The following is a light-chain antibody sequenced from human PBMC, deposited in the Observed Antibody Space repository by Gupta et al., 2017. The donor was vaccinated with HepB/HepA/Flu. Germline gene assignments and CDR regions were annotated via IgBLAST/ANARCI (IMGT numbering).Light chain of an antibody. CDR1: QSLLHSNGYNY. CDR2: LGS. J-gene: IGKJ4*01. Sequence: DIVMTQSPLSLPVTPGEPASISCRSSQSLLHSNGYNYLDWYLQKPGQSPQLLIYLGSNRASGVPDRFSGSGSGTDFTLKISRVEAEDVGVYYCRQALQTPYTLGGGTKVEIK. V-gene: IGKV2-28*01. CDR3: RQALQTPYT.